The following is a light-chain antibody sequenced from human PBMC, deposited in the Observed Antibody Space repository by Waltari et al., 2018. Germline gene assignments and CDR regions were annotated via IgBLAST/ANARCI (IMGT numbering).Light chain of an antibody. CDR2: GAS. J-gene: IGKJ4*01. CDR1: QSVSSN. V-gene: IGKV3-15*01. Sequence: EIVMPQSPATLSVSPGERATLSCRASQSVSSNLAWYQQKPGQAPRLLIYGASTRATGIPARFSGSGSGTEFTLTISSLQSEDFAVYYCQQYNNWVTFGGGTKVEIK. CDR3: QQYNNWVT.